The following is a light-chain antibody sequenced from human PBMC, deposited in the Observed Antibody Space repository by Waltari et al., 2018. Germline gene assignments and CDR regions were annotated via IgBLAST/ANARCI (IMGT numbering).Light chain of an antibody. Sequence: QAVVTQEPSLTVSPGGTVTLTCGSSTGVVTSGHFPYWFQQKPGQAPRTLIYDTSNKHSWTPARFSGSLLGGKAALTLSGVQPEDEAEYYCLLYYNGVRVFGGGTKLTVL. V-gene: IGLV7-46*01. J-gene: IGLJ3*02. CDR3: LLYYNGVRV. CDR2: DTS. CDR1: TGVVTSGHF.